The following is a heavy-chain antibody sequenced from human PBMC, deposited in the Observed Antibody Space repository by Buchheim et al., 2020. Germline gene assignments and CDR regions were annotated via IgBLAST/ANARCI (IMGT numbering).Heavy chain of an antibody. CDR3: ARHGSGWINWYFDL. CDR1: GGSISSSSYY. D-gene: IGHD6-19*01. CDR2: IYYSGST. Sequence: QLQLQESGPGLVKPSETLSLTCTVSGGSISSSSYYWGWIRQPPGKGLEWIGSIYYSGSTYYNPSLKSRVTISVDTSKNQFSLKRSSVTAADTAVYYCARHGSGWINWYFDLWGRGTL. J-gene: IGHJ2*01. V-gene: IGHV4-39*01.